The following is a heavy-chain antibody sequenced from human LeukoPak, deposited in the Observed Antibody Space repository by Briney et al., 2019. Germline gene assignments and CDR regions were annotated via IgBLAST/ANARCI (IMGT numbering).Heavy chain of an antibody. J-gene: IGHJ5*02. CDR2: IYPGDSDT. D-gene: IGHD1-14*01. Sequence: PGESLKISCKGSGYSFTSYWIGWVRQMPGKGLEWMGIIYPGDSDTRYSPSFQGQVTISADKSISTAYLQWSSLKASDTAMYYCARHGPSPAQSENWFDPWGQGTLVTVSS. CDR3: ARHGPSPAQSENWFDP. V-gene: IGHV5-51*01. CDR1: GYSFTSYW.